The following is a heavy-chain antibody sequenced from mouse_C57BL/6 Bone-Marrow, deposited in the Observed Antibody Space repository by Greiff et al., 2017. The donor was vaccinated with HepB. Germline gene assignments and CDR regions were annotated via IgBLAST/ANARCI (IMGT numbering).Heavy chain of an antibody. V-gene: IGHV5-17*01. Sequence: VQLQQSGGGLVKPGGSLKLSCAASGFTFSDYGMHWVRQAPEKGLEWVAYISSGSSTIYYADTVKGRFTISRDNAKNTLFLQMTSLRSEDTAMYYCARRPFAYWGQGTLVTVSA. CDR3: ARRPFAY. J-gene: IGHJ3*01. CDR1: GFTFSDYG. CDR2: ISSGSSTI.